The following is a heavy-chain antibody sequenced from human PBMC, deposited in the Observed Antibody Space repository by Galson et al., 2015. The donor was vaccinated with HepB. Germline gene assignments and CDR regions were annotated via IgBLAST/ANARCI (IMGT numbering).Heavy chain of an antibody. V-gene: IGHV3-30*04. CDR3: ARPSSGWYGGGYFDY. CDR2: ISYDGSNK. J-gene: IGHJ4*02. D-gene: IGHD6-19*01. CDR1: GFAFGSCA. Sequence: LRLSCAASGFAFGSCAMHWVRQAPGKGLEWVAVISYDGSNKYYADSVRGRFTVSRDNSKNTLYLQMNSLRAEDTAVYYCARPSSGWYGGGYFDYWGQGTLVTVSS.